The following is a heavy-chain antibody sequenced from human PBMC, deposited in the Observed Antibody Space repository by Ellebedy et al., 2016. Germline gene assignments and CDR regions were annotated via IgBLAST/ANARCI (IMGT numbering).Heavy chain of an antibody. Sequence: ASVKVSCKVSGGTFSNYVITWVRQAPGQGLEWMGGIVPLYGTTKSAQKFQARVTFTADEFTTTAYMELSGLKSEDTAVYYCARVTGRSYDFDSWGQGTLVTVSS. D-gene: IGHD1-26*01. CDR2: IVPLYGTT. J-gene: IGHJ5*01. CDR3: ARVTGRSYDFDS. V-gene: IGHV1-69*13. CDR1: GGTFSNYV.